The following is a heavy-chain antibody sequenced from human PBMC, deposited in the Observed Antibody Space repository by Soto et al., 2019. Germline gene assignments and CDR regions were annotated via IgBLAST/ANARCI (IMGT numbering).Heavy chain of an antibody. CDR1: GGSISSYY. V-gene: IGHV4-59*01. J-gene: IGHJ5*02. CDR2: IYYSGST. Sequence: QVQLQESGPGLVKPSETLSLTCTVSGGSISSYYWSWIRQPPGKGLEWIGYIYYSGSTNYNPSLKSRVTISVDTSKNQFSLKLSSVTAADTAVYYCARSSRLPYSSGFFWFDPWGQGTLVTVSS. D-gene: IGHD6-19*01. CDR3: ARSSRLPYSSGFFWFDP.